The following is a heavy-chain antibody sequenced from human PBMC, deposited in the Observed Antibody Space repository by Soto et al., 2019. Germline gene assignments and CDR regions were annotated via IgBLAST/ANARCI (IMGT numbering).Heavy chain of an antibody. CDR3: ARDHRSPGDYYGIDV. D-gene: IGHD2-15*01. Sequence: SETLSLTCSVSGDSIIGSGFYFICIRQHPGKALEWIGYIHYTGSTSYNPSLKSRLAISLDASKNQFSLSLSSVTSADTAVYYCARDHRSPGDYYGIDVWGQGTTVTVSS. V-gene: IGHV4-31*03. CDR2: IHYTGST. CDR1: GDSIIGSGFY. J-gene: IGHJ6*02.